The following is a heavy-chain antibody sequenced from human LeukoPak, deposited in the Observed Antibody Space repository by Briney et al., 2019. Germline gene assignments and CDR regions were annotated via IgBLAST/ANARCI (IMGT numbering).Heavy chain of an antibody. CDR3: ARDDDGWLWAFEI. V-gene: IGHV4-34*01. CDR2: INHSGST. D-gene: IGHD3-9*01. Sequence: PSETLSLTCAVYGGSFSGYYWSWIRQPPGKGLEWIGEINHSGSTNYNPSLKSRVTISVDTSKNQFSLKLSSVTAADTAVYYCARDDDGWLWAFEIWGQGTPVIVSS. CDR1: GGSFSGYY. J-gene: IGHJ4*02.